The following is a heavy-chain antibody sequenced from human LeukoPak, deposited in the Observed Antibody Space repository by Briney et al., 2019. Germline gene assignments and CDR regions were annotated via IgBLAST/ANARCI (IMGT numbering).Heavy chain of an antibody. Sequence: SETLSLTCTVSGGSISSGDYYWSWIRQPPGKGLEWIGYIYYSGSTYYNPSLKSRVTISVDTSKNQYSLKLSSVTAADTAVYYCARLERDYGVGYWGQGTLVTVSS. D-gene: IGHD4-17*01. V-gene: IGHV4-30-4*01. J-gene: IGHJ4*02. CDR1: GGSISSGDYY. CDR3: ARLERDYGVGY. CDR2: IYYSGST.